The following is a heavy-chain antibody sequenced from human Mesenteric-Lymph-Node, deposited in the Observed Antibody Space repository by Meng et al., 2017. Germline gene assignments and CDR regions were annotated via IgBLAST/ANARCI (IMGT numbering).Heavy chain of an antibody. J-gene: IGHJ6*02. Sequence: ASVKVSCKASGYTFSSYHINWVRQAPGQGLEWMGWMNPNSGDTGYAQKFQGRVTMTTDTSTSTAYMELRSLRSDDTAVYYCARDLGVYSGCYHRTGGYYGMDVWGQGTTVTVSS. D-gene: IGHD1-26*01. V-gene: IGHV1-8*02. CDR3: ARDLGVYSGCYHRTGGYYGMDV. CDR2: MNPNSGDT. CDR1: GYTFSSYH.